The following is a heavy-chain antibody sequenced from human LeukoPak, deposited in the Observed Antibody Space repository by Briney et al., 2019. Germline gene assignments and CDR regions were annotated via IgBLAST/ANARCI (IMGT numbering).Heavy chain of an antibody. CDR3: ARGVPSAYYDSSGYYYSDAFDI. CDR2: IYHSGST. Sequence: PSETLSLTCAVSGYSISSGYYWGWIRQPPGKGLEWIGSIYHSGSTYYNPSLKSRVTISVDTSKNQFSLKLSSVTAADTAVYYCARGVPSAYYDSSGYYYSDAFDIWGQGTMVTVST. D-gene: IGHD3-22*01. J-gene: IGHJ3*02. V-gene: IGHV4-38-2*01. CDR1: GYSISSGYY.